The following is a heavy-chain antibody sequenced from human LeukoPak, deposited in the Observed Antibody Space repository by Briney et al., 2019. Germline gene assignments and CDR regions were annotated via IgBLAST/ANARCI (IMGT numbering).Heavy chain of an antibody. CDR1: GYSFTGYY. CDR3: AVDTSKVKFGP. J-gene: IGHJ5*02. Sequence: GASVKVSCKASGYSFTGYYMHWVRQAPGQGLEWMGWINPNSGGTNYAQKFQGRVTMTRDTSITTAYMELSRLGSDDTAVYYCAVDTSKVKFGPWGQGTLVTVSP. D-gene: IGHD5-18*01. V-gene: IGHV1-2*02. CDR2: INPNSGGT.